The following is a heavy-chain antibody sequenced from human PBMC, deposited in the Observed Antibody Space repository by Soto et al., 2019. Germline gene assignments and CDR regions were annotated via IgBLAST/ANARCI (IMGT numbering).Heavy chain of an antibody. V-gene: IGHV3-66*01. CDR1: GFTVSSNY. J-gene: IGHJ6*03. Sequence: EVQLVESGGGLVQPWGSLRLSCAASGFTVSSNYMSWVRQAPGKGLEWVSVIYSGGSTYYADSVKGRFTISRDNSKNTLYLQMNSLRAEDTAVYYCARDRLYSSSTPPYYYYYMDVWGKGTTVTVSS. CDR3: ARDRLYSSSTPPYYYYYMDV. D-gene: IGHD6-6*01. CDR2: IYSGGST.